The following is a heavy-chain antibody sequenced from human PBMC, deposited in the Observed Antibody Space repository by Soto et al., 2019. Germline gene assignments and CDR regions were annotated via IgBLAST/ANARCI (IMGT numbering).Heavy chain of an antibody. V-gene: IGHV1-24*01. J-gene: IGHJ4*02. CDR3: ATDRGSGSYYSLDY. D-gene: IGHD3-10*01. Sequence: GPSGKAACRISAYTVSELSMLWVRQATGKGLEWMGGFDPEDGETIYAQKFQGRVTMTEDTSTDTAYMELSSLRSEDTAVYYCATDRGSGSYYSLDYWGQGTLVTVSS. CDR1: AYTVSELS. CDR2: FDPEDGET.